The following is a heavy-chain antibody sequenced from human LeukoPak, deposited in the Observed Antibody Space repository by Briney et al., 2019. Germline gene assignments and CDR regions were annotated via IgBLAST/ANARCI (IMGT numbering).Heavy chain of an antibody. CDR2: IIPIFGTA. D-gene: IGHD2-2*01. CDR1: GGTFSSYA. J-gene: IGHJ4*02. V-gene: IGHV1-69*13. Sequence: SVKVSCKASGGTFSSYAISWVRQAPGQGLKWMGGIIPIFGTANYAQKFQGRVTITADESTSTAYMELSSLRSEDTAVYYCARGTYCSSTSCPFDYWGQGTLVTVSS. CDR3: ARGTYCSSTSCPFDY.